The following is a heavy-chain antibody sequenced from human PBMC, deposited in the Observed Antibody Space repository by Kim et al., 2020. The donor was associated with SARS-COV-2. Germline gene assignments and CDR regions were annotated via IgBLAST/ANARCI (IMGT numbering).Heavy chain of an antibody. CDR1: GFTFSSYS. D-gene: IGHD6-13*01. J-gene: IGHJ4*02. V-gene: IGHV3-21*01. Sequence: GGSLRLSCAASGFTFSSYSMNWVRQAPGKGLEWVSSISSSSSYIYYADSVKGRFTISRDNAKNSLYLQMNSLRAEDTAVYYCARDLRNHGQQLNLDIHWGQGTLVTVSS. CDR2: ISSSSSYI. CDR3: ARDLRNHGQQLNLDIH.